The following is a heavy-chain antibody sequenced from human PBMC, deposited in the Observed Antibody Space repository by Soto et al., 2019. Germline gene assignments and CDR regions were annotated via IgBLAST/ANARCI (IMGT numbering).Heavy chain of an antibody. Sequence: PGASLKISCTGFGYTYTTFWISWVRQLPVRCLEWMGRIDPRDSYTNYSPSFQGHVTISVDKSISTAYLQWGSLKASDTAMYYCARRYCSSSTCDSWFDPWGQGTLVTVSS. J-gene: IGHJ5*02. V-gene: IGHV5-10-1*01. CDR3: ARRYCSSSTCDSWFDP. CDR2: IDPRDSYT. CDR1: GYTYTTFW. D-gene: IGHD2-2*01.